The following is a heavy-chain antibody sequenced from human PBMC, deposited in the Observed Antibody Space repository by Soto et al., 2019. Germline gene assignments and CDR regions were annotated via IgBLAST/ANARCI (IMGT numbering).Heavy chain of an antibody. D-gene: IGHD1-1*01. CDR3: ARGRYGDY. CDR2: ISAHNGNT. CDR1: GYTFTTYG. V-gene: IGHV1-18*01. Sequence: QVHLVQSGAEVKKPGASVKVSCKGSGYTFTTYGITWVRQAPGQGLEWMGWISAHNGNTNYAQKLQGRVTVTRDTSTRPACMGLRSLRSDDTAVYCCARGRYGDYWGQGALVTVSS. J-gene: IGHJ4*02.